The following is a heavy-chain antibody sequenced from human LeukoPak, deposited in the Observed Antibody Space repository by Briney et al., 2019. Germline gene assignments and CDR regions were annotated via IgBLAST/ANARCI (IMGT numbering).Heavy chain of an antibody. J-gene: IGHJ4*02. CDR3: ARAYSSGWYGSTDY. CDR2: IDPKSGGT. Sequence: ASVKVSCKASGYTFIDYYMHWVRQAPAQGHEWMGWIDPKSGGTSYAQKFQDRVAMIRDTSISTAYMELTRLRSDDTAVYYCARAYSSGWYGSTDYWGRGTLVTVSS. CDR1: GYTFIDYY. D-gene: IGHD6-19*01. V-gene: IGHV1-2*02.